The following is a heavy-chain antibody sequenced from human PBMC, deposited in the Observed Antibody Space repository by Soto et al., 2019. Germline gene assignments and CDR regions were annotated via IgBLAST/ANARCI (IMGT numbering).Heavy chain of an antibody. CDR2: INPNGGNT. V-gene: IGHV1-8*01. Sequence: QVQLVQSGAEVKKPGASVKVSGTASGYTSTSYDINGVRQATGQGLEWMGWINPNGGNTGYAQKFKGRVTMTSITSTSTAYMEMRSLGSEDPAVYYCARQKATYGMDVWGQGTTVTVSS. CDR1: GYTSTSYD. J-gene: IGHJ6*02. CDR3: ARQKATYGMDV.